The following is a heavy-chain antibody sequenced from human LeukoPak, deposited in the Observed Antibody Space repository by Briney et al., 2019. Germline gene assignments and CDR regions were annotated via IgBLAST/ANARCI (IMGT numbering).Heavy chain of an antibody. CDR2: IYYSGST. D-gene: IGHD3-16*01. J-gene: IGHJ4*02. CDR3: ASYDYVWGSSGY. CDR1: GGSISSYY. Sequence: SETLSLTCTVSGGSISSYYWSWIRQPPGKGLEWIGYIYYSGSTNYNPSLKSRVTISVDTSKNQFSLKLSSVTAADTAVYYCASYDYVWGSSGYWGQGTLVTVSS. V-gene: IGHV4-59*08.